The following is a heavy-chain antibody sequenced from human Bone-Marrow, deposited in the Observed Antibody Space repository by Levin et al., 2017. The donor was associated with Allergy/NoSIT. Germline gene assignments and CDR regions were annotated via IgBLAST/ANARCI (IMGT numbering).Heavy chain of an antibody. J-gene: IGHJ6*01. Sequence: GESLKISCKPSGYTFSNFYLHWVRRAPGQGLEWMGWIDPNTGVTNYAQKFQDRITMTRDTSTGTAYMELDRLTSDDTAVYYCARHFGFVKTYFYFYGVDVWGQGTTVTVSS. CDR2: IDPNTGVT. V-gene: IGHV1-2*02. D-gene: IGHD3-3*01. CDR3: ARHFGFVKTYFYFYGVDV. CDR1: GYTFSNFY.